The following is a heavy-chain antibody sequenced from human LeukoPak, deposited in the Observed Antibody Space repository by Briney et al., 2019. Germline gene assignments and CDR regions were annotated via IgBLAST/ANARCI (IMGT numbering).Heavy chain of an antibody. D-gene: IGHD1-14*01. V-gene: IGHV4-39*01. J-gene: IGHJ4*02. CDR3: ARLRTWDYFDY. Sequence: SETLSLTCTVSGGSISSSIYYWGWLRQPPGKGLEWIASIYYSGSTYYNPSLKSRVTISVDTSKNQFSLKLSSVTAADTAFYYCARLRTWDYFDYWGQGTLVTVSS. CDR1: GGSISSSIYY. CDR2: IYYSGST.